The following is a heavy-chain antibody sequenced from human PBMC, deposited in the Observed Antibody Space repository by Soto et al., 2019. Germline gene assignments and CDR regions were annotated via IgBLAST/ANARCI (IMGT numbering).Heavy chain of an antibody. CDR1: GFTFSSYA. Sequence: GGSLRLSCAASGFTFSSYAMRWVRQAPGQGLEWVSAISGRGGSTYYADSVTGRFTISRDNPKNTLYLKMTSLRAEDTAVYYCAKYRVLGAAVVPYYYYGMDVWGQGTTVTVSS. V-gene: IGHV3-23*01. D-gene: IGHD3-3*02. J-gene: IGHJ6*02. CDR3: AKYRVLGAAVVPYYYYGMDV. CDR2: ISGRGGST.